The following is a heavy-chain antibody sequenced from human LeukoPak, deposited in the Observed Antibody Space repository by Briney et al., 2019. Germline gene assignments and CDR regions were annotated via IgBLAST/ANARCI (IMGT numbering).Heavy chain of an antibody. CDR2: IYYSGST. D-gene: IGHD2-21*01. V-gene: IGHV4-59*01. Sequence: SETLSLTCIVSGGSISSYYWSWIRQPPGKGLEWIGYIYYSGSTNYNPSLKSRVTISVDTSKNQFSLKLSSVTAADTAVYYCARDKGPGGDGYNPHDAFDIWGQGTMVTVSS. J-gene: IGHJ3*02. CDR3: ARDKGPGGDGYNPHDAFDI. CDR1: GGSISSYY.